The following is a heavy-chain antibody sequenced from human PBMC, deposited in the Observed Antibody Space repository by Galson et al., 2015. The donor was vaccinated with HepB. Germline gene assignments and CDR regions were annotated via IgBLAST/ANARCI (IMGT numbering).Heavy chain of an antibody. Sequence: SLRLSCAASGFTFSSYWMSWVRQAPGKGLEWVANIKQDGSEKYYVDSVKGRFTISRDNAKNSLYLQMNSLRAEDTAVYYCARGSWLSSGSSYFDLWGRGTLVTVSS. CDR2: IKQDGSEK. D-gene: IGHD3-22*01. J-gene: IGHJ2*01. CDR1: GFTFSSYW. CDR3: ARGSWLSSGSSYFDL. V-gene: IGHV3-7*03.